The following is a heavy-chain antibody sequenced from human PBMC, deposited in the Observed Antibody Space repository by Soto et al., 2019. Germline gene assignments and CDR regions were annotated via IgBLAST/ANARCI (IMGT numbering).Heavy chain of an antibody. CDR3: AGSSDWYAWFDP. Sequence: EVQLLESGGGLVQPGGSLRLSCAASGFTFSSYAMSWVRQAPGKGLEWVSAISGSGGSTYYADSVKGRFTIYRDNSKSTLYLRMNSLRAEDTAVYYCAGSSDWYAWFDPWGQGTLVTVPS. D-gene: IGHD6-19*01. CDR2: ISGSGGST. V-gene: IGHV3-23*01. CDR1: GFTFSSYA. J-gene: IGHJ5*02.